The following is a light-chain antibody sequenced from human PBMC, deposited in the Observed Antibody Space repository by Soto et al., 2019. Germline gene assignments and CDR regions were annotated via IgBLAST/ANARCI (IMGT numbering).Light chain of an antibody. J-gene: IGLJ1*01. CDR2: EVS. Sequence: QSALTQPASVSGSPGQSITVSCTGTSSDVGAYSFVSWYQHRPGKAPKLMIYEVSNRPSGVSNRFSGSKSGNTASLTISGLQTEDEADYYCSSYTSSSTYVFGTPTKVTVL. CDR1: SSDVGAYSF. CDR3: SSYTSSSTYV. V-gene: IGLV2-14*01.